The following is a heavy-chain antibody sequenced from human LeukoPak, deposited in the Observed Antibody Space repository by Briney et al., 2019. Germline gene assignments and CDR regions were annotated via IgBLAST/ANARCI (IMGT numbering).Heavy chain of an antibody. D-gene: IGHD2-21*01. CDR1: GYIFTKYV. Sequence: ASVKVSFKASGYIFTKYVVHWVSQAPGQRPEWMGWIKAGNGDTKYSQNFQDRLTITRDTSASTVYMELSSLTSEDTALYYCARDDCGDTCYPGGYWGQGTLVTVSS. CDR3: ARDDCGDTCYPGGY. V-gene: IGHV1-3*01. CDR2: IKAGNGDT. J-gene: IGHJ4*02.